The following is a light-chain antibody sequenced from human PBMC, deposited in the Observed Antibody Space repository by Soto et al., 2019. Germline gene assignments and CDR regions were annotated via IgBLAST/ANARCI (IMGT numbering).Light chain of an antibody. CDR3: GTWDSSLSAGV. Sequence: QSVLTQPPSVSAAPGQKVTISCSGSSFNIGNNYVSWYQQLPGTAPKLLIYQNNERTSGIPDRFSGSKSGTSATLGITGLQTGDEADYYCGTWDSSLSAGVFGGGTKLTVL. CDR2: QNN. J-gene: IGLJ2*01. CDR1: SFNIGNNY. V-gene: IGLV1-51*02.